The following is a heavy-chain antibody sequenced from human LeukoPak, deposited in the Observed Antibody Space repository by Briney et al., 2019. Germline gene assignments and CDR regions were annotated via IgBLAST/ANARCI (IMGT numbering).Heavy chain of an antibody. Sequence: GASVKVSCKASGYTFTGYYMHWVRQAPGQGLEWMGRIDPNSGGTNYAQKFQGRVTMTRDTSISTAYMELSRLRSDDTAVYYCARDFLGAHAFDIWGQGTMVTVSS. CDR2: IDPNSGGT. CDR3: ARDFLGAHAFDI. D-gene: IGHD3-16*01. V-gene: IGHV1-2*06. J-gene: IGHJ3*02. CDR1: GYTFTGYY.